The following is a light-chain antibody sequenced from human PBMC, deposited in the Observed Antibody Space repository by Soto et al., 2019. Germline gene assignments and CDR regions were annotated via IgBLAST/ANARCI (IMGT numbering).Light chain of an antibody. CDR3: QQYGSSPIT. V-gene: IGKV3-20*01. CDR1: QSVSSNY. J-gene: IGKJ5*01. CDR2: GAS. Sequence: EIVLTQSPGTLSLSPGERATLSCRASQSVSSNYLAWYQRKPGQAPRLLIYGASSRATGIPDRFSGSGSGTDFTLTISRLEPEDFAVYSCQQYGSSPITFGQGTRLEIK.